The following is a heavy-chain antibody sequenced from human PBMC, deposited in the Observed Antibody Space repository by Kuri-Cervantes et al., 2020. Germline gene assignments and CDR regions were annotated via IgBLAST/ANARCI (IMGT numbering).Heavy chain of an antibody. J-gene: IGHJ4*02. CDR1: GFTFSSYS. CDR3: ARPGPHSSSWYNY. V-gene: IGHV3-7*01. CDR2: INQDGSEK. Sequence: GESLKISCAASGFTFSSYSMNWARQAPGKGLEWVANINQDGSEKYYVDSVKGRFTISRDNAKNSLYLQMNNLRAEDTAVYYCARPGPHSSSWYNYWGQGTLVTVSS. D-gene: IGHD6-13*01.